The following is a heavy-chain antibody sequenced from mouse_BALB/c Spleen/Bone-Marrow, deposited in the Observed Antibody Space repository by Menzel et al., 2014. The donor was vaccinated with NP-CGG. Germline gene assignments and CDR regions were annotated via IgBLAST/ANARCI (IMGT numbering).Heavy chain of an antibody. CDR3: ARYDYDVGYFDY. V-gene: IGHV3-2*02. J-gene: IGHJ2*01. CDR1: GYSITSDYA. D-gene: IGHD2-4*01. Sequence: DVKLQESGPGLVKPSQSLSLICTVTGYSITSDYAWNWIRQFPGNKLEWMGYISYSGSTSYSPSLKSRISITRDTSKNQFFLQLNSVTTEDTATYYCARYDYDVGYFDYWGQGTTLTVSS. CDR2: ISYSGST.